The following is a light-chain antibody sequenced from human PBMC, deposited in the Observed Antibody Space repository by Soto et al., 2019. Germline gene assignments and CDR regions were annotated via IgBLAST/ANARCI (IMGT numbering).Light chain of an antibody. J-gene: IGLJ3*02. CDR1: NSDVGGYNS. CDR3: YAYTASDLWV. CDR2: AVS. V-gene: IGLV2-11*01. Sequence: QSALTQPRSVSGSPGQSVTISCTGTNSDVGGYNSVSWYQQLPGKAPKLMISAVSQRPSGVPDRFSGSKSGNTASLTISGLQADDEADYFCYAYTASDLWVFGGGTMLTVL.